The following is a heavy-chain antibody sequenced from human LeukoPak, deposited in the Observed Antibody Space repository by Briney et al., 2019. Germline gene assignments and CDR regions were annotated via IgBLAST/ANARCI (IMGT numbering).Heavy chain of an antibody. Sequence: PSETLSLTCTVSGYSISSGYYWGWIRQSPGKGLEWIGSIYHGGSTYYNPSLRSRVIVSVDTSKNHFSLKMSSVTAADTAVYYCARSDGYGLVGIWGQGTMVTVSS. CDR2: IYHGGST. J-gene: IGHJ3*02. CDR3: ARSDGYGLVGI. CDR1: GYSISSGYY. D-gene: IGHD3-10*01. V-gene: IGHV4-38-2*02.